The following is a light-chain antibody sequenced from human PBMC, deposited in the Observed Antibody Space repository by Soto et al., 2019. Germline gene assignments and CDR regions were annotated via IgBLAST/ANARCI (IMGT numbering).Light chain of an antibody. Sequence: LTQPASVSWSPGQSITISCTGNSSDVGGYNYVSWYQQHPGKAPKFMIYDVSNRPSGVSNRFSGSKSGNTASLTISGLQAGDEADYYCSSYTTSNTRQIVFGTGTKVTVL. V-gene: IGLV2-14*01. CDR1: SSDVGGYNY. J-gene: IGLJ1*01. CDR3: SSYTTSNTRQIV. CDR2: DVS.